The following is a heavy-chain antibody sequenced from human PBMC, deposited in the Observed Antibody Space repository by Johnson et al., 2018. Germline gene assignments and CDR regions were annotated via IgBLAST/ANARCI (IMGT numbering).Heavy chain of an antibody. CDR1: GFTFSSYW. Sequence: VQLVESGGGLVQPGGSLRLSCAASGFTFSSYWMHWVRQVPGKGLVWVSRINTDGTGTGYADSVKGRFTIPRENAKNTLYLQMNSLRAEDTAVYYCAKDRYSGYDYGYYYYCMGVWGKGTTVTVSS. CDR2: INTDGTGT. J-gene: IGHJ6*03. D-gene: IGHD5-12*01. CDR3: AKDRYSGYDYGYYYYCMGV. V-gene: IGHV3-74*01.